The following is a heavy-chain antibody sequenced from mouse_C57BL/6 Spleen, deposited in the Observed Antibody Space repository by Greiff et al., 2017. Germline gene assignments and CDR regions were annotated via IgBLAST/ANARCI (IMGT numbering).Heavy chain of an antibody. D-gene: IGHD2-10*01. J-gene: IGHJ4*01. Sequence: VQLQQSGGGLVQPKGSLKLSCAASGFSFNTYAMNWVRQAPGKGLEWVARIRSKSNNSATYYADSVKDRFTISRDDSESMLYLQMNTLKTEDTAMYYCVRQREIAYPRAMDYWGQGTSVTDSS. CDR2: IRSKSNNSAT. CDR1: GFSFNTYA. V-gene: IGHV10-1*01. CDR3: VRQREIAYPRAMDY.